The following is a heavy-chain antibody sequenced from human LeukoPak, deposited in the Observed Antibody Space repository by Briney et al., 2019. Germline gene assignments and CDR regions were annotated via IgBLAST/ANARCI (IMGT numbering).Heavy chain of an antibody. J-gene: IGHJ4*02. CDR3: ARDSTGWDYYFDY. V-gene: IGHV4-30-2*01. D-gene: IGHD6-25*01. Sequence: TLSLTCTVSGGSISSGGYYWSWIWQPPGKGLEWIGYIYHSGSTYYNPSLKSRVTISLDTSKNQFSLKLSSVTAADTAVYYCARDSTGWDYYFDYWGQGTLVTVS. CDR2: IYHSGST. CDR1: GGSISSGGYY.